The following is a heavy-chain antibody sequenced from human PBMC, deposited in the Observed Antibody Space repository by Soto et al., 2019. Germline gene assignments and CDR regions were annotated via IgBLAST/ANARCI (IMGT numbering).Heavy chain of an antibody. CDR2: ISAYNGKT. D-gene: IGHD2-8*01. CDR3: ACTNGVFRPNAAFDI. Sequence: ASVKVSCKASGYTFTSYGISWVRQAPGQGLEWMGWISAYNGKTNYAQKLQGRVTMTTDSSTSTAYMELRSLRSDDTAVYYCACTNGVFRPNAAFDIFGQGTIVTFSS. V-gene: IGHV1-18*04. CDR1: GYTFTSYG. J-gene: IGHJ3*02.